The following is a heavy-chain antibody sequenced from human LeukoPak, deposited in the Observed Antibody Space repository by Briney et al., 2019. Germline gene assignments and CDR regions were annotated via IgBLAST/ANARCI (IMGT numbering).Heavy chain of an antibody. CDR2: IYPGDSDT. Sequence: GKSLKISCKGSGYSLTDYWIGWVRQMPGKGLEWMGIIYPGDSDTSYSPSFQGQVTISADKSISTAYLQWSSLKASDTAMYYRARRGTTYYATQDAFDIWGQGTMVTVSS. J-gene: IGHJ3*02. D-gene: IGHD2/OR15-2a*01. CDR3: ARRGTTYYATQDAFDI. CDR1: GYSLTDYW. V-gene: IGHV5-51*01.